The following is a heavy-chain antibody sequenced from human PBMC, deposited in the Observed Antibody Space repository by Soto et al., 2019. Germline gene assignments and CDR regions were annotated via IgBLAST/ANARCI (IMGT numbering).Heavy chain of an antibody. CDR3: ASGRPMVRGVIIPSDY. Sequence: PGGSLRLSCAASGFTFSNYAMNWVRQAPGKGLEWVAVISYDGSNKFYADSVKGRFTISRDNSKNTLYLQLNSLRAEDTAVYFCASGRPMVRGVIIPSDYWGQGTLVTVSS. D-gene: IGHD3-10*01. V-gene: IGHV3-30-3*01. CDR1: GFTFSNYA. CDR2: ISYDGSNK. J-gene: IGHJ4*02.